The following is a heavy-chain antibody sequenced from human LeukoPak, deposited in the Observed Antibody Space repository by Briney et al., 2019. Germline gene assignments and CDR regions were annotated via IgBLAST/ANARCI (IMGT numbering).Heavy chain of an antibody. Sequence: SVKVSCKASGDTFSSYAISWVRHAPGQGLECMGEIIPIFGTANYAQKFQGRVTITADKSTRTAYMELSSLRCEDTAVYYCAISGENYDILSGYSTSYFDYWGQGTLVTVSS. CDR1: GDTFSSYA. CDR2: IIPIFGTA. CDR3: AISGENYDILSGYSTSYFDY. V-gene: IGHV1-69*06. J-gene: IGHJ4*02. D-gene: IGHD3-9*01.